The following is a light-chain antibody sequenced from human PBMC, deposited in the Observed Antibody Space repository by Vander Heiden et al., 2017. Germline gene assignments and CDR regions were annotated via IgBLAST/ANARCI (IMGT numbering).Light chain of an antibody. V-gene: IGKV1-39*01. Sequence: DIQLTQSPPSLSASVGDRVTISCRASQRITSYLNWSQQKPGKAPQLLISAAYKLQSGVACRFSGSGYGTDFTITINSLETDDLGTYFGPQGYSTFGGGTKL. CDR1: QRITSY. J-gene: IGKJ4*01. CDR2: AAY. CDR3: PQGYST.